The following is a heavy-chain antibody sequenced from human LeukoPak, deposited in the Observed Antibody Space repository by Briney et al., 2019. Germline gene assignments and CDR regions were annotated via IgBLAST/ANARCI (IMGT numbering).Heavy chain of an antibody. CDR1: GFTFSSYG. V-gene: IGHV3-33*01. J-gene: IGHJ4*02. D-gene: IGHD3-16*01. CDR2: IWDDGSKK. Sequence: PGGSLRLSCAASGFTFSSYGMHWVRQAPVKGLEWVAVIWDDGSKKFYADSLKGRFTISRDNSKNTVYLQMNSLRAEDTALYYCARDLGRGNTPFDYWGQGTLVTVSS. CDR3: ARDLGRGNTPFDY.